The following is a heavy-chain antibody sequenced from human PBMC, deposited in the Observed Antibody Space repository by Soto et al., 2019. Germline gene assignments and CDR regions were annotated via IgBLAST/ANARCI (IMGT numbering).Heavy chain of an antibody. CDR3: ARLRIYIAAAGTGYNWFDP. J-gene: IGHJ5*02. CDR1: GGSISSGGYY. CDR2: IYYSGST. V-gene: IGHV4-31*02. D-gene: IGHD6-13*01. Sequence: TLSLTCTVSGGSISSGGYYWSWIRQHPGKSLEWIGYIYYSGSTYYNPSLKSRVTISVDTSKNQFSLKLSSVTAADTAVYYCARLRIYIAAAGTGYNWFDPWGQGTLVTVSS.